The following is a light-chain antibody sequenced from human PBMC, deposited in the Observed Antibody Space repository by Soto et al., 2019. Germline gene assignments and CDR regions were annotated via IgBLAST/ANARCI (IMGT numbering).Light chain of an antibody. CDR3: QQYDSSGT. CDR1: RHSISNW. V-gene: IGKV3-20*01. J-gene: IGKJ1*01. Sequence: MVLTQSPGTLSLSPGERGTLSCSGARHSISNWLAWYQQKPGQAPKLLIYDASSLASGIPDRFSGSGSGTDFTLTISSLQPDDFAVYYCQQYDSSGTFGQGTKVDIK. CDR2: DAS.